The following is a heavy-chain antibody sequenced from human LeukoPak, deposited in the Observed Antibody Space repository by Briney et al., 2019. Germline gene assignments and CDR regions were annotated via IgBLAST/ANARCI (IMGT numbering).Heavy chain of an antibody. CDR1: GFTFSTYD. CDR3: AKANGVDWDEDAFDI. V-gene: IGHV3-23*01. Sequence: PGGSLRLSCAASGFTFSTYDMSWVRQAPGKGLEWVSVISESEGSTYYADSVKGRFTISRDNSKNTLYLQMNSLRAEDTAVYYCAKANGVDWDEDAFDIWGQGTMVTVSS. CDR2: ISESEGST. D-gene: IGHD2-21*01. J-gene: IGHJ3*02.